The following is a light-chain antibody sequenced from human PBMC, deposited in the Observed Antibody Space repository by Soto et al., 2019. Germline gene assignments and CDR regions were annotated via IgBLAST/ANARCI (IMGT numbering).Light chain of an antibody. CDR2: AAS. CDR3: QQASSLPNT. Sequence: DIQMTQSPSSVSASVGDRATISCRASQGISNCLAWYQQKPGKAPKLLIYAASSLPSGVPSRFSGSESGTDFTLTISSLQPEDFVTYYCQQASSLPNTFGQGTRVEIK. CDR1: QGISNC. V-gene: IGKV1-12*01. J-gene: IGKJ5*01.